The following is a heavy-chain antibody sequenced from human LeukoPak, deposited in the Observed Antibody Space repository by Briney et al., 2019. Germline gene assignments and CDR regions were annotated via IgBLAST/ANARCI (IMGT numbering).Heavy chain of an antibody. CDR3: ASSRAGTWSYFDY. CDR2: INHSGST. J-gene: IGHJ4*02. V-gene: IGHV4-34*01. Sequence: SETLSLTCAVYGGSFSGYYWSWIRQPPGKGLEWIGEINHSGSTNYNPSLKSRVTTSVDTSKNQFSLKLSSVTAADTAVYYCASSRAGTWSYFDYWGQGTLVTVSS. D-gene: IGHD3-10*01. CDR1: GGSFSGYY.